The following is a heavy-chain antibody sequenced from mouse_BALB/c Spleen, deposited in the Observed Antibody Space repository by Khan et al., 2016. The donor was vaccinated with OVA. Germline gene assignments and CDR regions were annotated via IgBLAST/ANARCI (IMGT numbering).Heavy chain of an antibody. Sequence: VQLQQPGPSLVKPSQTLSLTCSVTGDSITSGYWNWIRKFPGNKLEYMGYISYSGNSYYNPSLKSRISVTRDTSKTQYYLQLNSVTTEDTATYYCACELRGFAYWGQGTLVTVSA. CDR3: ACELRGFAY. CDR1: GDSITSGY. V-gene: IGHV3-8*02. J-gene: IGHJ3*01. CDR2: ISYSGNS. D-gene: IGHD1-1*01.